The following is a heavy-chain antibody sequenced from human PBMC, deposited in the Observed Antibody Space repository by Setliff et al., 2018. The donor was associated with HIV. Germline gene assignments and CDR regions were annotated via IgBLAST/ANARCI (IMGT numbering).Heavy chain of an antibody. CDR1: GFTFSDSV. V-gene: IGHV3-30*01. J-gene: IGHJ4*02. Sequence: GSLKISCTASGFTFSDSVMHWVRQPPGKGLEWVAAISVDGSGKFYADSVKGRFTISRDNSRNTLYLQMNSLRDEDTAVYYCAREGGSSGYCGYFDYWGQGTLVTVSS. CDR3: AREGGSSGYCGYFDY. CDR2: ISVDGSGK. D-gene: IGHD3-22*01.